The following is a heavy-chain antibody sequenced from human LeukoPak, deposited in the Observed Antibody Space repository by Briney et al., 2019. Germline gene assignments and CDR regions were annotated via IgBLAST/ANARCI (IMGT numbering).Heavy chain of an antibody. J-gene: IGHJ4*02. CDR2: IRYDGSNK. V-gene: IGHV3-30*02. D-gene: IGHD4-17*01. CDR3: AKDYSDYGITGY. Sequence: GGSLRLSCAASGLTFSSYGMHWVRQAPGKGLEWVAFIRYDGSNKYYADSVKGRFTISRDNSKNTLYLQMNSLRAEDTAVYYCAKDYSDYGITGYWGQGTLVTVSS. CDR1: GLTFSSYG.